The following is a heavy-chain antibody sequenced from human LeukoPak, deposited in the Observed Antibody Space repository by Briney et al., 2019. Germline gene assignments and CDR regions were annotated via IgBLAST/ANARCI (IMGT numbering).Heavy chain of an antibody. CDR3: ATNYYDNYYYDY. CDR2: IIPIFGTA. D-gene: IGHD3-22*01. J-gene: IGHJ4*02. V-gene: IGHV1-69*05. CDR1: GGTFSSYA. Sequence: SVKVSCKASGGTFSSYAISWVRQAPGQGLEWMGGIIPIFGTANYAQKFQGRVTITTDESTSTAYMELSSLRSEDTAVYYCATNYYDNYYYDYWGQGTLVTVSS.